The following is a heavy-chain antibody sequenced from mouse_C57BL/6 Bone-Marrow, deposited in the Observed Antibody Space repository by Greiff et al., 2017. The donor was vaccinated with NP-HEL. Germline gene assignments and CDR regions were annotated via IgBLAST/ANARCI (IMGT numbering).Heavy chain of an antibody. V-gene: IGHV1-64*01. CDR1: GYTFTSYW. CDR3: AREGYDYAYAMDY. D-gene: IGHD2-4*01. Sequence: VQLQQPGAELVKPGASVKLSCKASGYTFTSYWMHWVKQRPGQGLEWIGMIHPNSGSTNYNEKFKSKATLTVDKSSSTAYMQLSSLTSEDSAVYYCAREGYDYAYAMDYWGQGTSVTVSS. J-gene: IGHJ4*01. CDR2: IHPNSGST.